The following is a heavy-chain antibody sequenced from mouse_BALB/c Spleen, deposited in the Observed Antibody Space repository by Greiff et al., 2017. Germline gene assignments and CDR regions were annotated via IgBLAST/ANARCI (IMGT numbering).Heavy chain of an antibody. CDR1: GYSITSDYA. V-gene: IGHV3-2*02. D-gene: IGHD1-1*01. CDR3: ARFYYGLYYDAMDY. J-gene: IGHJ4*01. Sequence: EVQGVESGPGLVKPSQSLSLTCTVTGYSITSDYAWYWIRQFPGNKLEWMGYISYSGSTSYNPSLKSRISITRDTSKNQFFLQLNSVTTEDTATYYCARFYYGLYYDAMDYWGQGTSVTVSA. CDR2: ISYSGST.